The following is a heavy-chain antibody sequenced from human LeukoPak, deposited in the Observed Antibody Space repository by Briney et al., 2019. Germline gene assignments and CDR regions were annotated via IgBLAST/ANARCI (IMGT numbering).Heavy chain of an antibody. CDR1: GGSIGTYY. J-gene: IGHJ4*02. CDR3: ARERGEITSRALDF. V-gene: IGHV4-4*07. D-gene: IGHD3-16*01. CDR2: IYASGTT. Sequence: SETLSLTCTISGGSIGTYYWSWIRQPVGKGLEWIGRIYASGTTNYNPSLKSRVTMSVDTSKTQFSLKLRSVTAADTAVYYCARERGEITSRALDFWGQGTLVTVSS.